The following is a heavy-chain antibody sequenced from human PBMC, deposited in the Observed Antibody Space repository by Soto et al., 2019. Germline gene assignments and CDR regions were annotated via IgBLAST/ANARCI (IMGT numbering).Heavy chain of an antibody. D-gene: IGHD3-16*02. CDR2: INHSGST. Sequence: SETLSLTCAFYGGSFSGYYWSWIRQPPGKGLEWIGEINHSGSTNYNPSLKSRVTISVDTSKNQFSLKLSSVTAADTAVYYCARGDYIWGSYRRPIRAFDIWGQGRMVT. J-gene: IGHJ3*02. V-gene: IGHV4-34*01. CDR1: GGSFSGYY. CDR3: ARGDYIWGSYRRPIRAFDI.